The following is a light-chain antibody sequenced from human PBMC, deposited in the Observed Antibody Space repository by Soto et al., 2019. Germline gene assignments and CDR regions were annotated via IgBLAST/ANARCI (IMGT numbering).Light chain of an antibody. CDR3: QQYDSSPSSFT. CDR1: QSVSGSS. Sequence: EIVLTQSPGTLSLSPGERATLSCRASQSVSGSSLAWYQQKPGQAPRLLIYGASSRATGIPDRFSGSGSKTDFTLNINRLEPEDFAVYYCQQYDSSPSSFTFGPGTKVDIK. V-gene: IGKV3-20*01. J-gene: IGKJ3*01. CDR2: GAS.